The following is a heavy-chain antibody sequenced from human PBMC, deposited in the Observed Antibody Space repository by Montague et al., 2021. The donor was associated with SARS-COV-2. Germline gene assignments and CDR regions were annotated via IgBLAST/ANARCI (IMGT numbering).Heavy chain of an antibody. J-gene: IGHJ6*02. CDR3: ASGKYYDFWSGYYSHDYVSGMDV. CDR2: IHTSGRT. D-gene: IGHD3-3*01. V-gene: IGHV4-4*07. Sequence: SETLSLTCTVSGGFISSYYWSWIRQSAGKGLEWIGRIHTSGRTDYKPSXXSRVTMSVDTSKNQFSLKLRSVTAADTAVYYCASGKYYDFWSGYYSHDYVSGMDVWGPGTTVTVS. CDR1: GGFISSYY.